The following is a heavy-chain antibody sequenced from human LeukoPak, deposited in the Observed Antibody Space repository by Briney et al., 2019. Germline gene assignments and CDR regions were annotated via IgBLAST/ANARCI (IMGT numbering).Heavy chain of an antibody. V-gene: IGHV3-48*03. J-gene: IGHJ4*02. Sequence: GGSLRLSCAASGFTFSSYEMNWVRQAPGEGLEWVSYISSSGSTIYYADSVKGRFTISRDNAKNSLYLQMNSLRAEDTAVYYCARLGFLEWLLLRGYYFDYWGQGTLVTVSS. CDR3: ARLGFLEWLLLRGYYFDY. D-gene: IGHD3-3*01. CDR2: ISSSGSTI. CDR1: GFTFSSYE.